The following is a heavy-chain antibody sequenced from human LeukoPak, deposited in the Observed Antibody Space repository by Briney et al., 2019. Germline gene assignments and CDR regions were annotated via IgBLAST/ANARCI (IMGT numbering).Heavy chain of an antibody. CDR1: GFTFTTLA. Sequence: GGSLRLSRAASGFTFTTLAKNWVRPAPGKGLEWVAYISSTYEIHYADSVKGRFTISRDNADNSLSLQMNSLRAEDTAGYYCARYYDWAFDYWGQGTLVTVSS. CDR2: ISSTYEI. V-gene: IGHV3-21*05. J-gene: IGHJ4*02. CDR3: ARYYDWAFDY. D-gene: IGHD3-22*01.